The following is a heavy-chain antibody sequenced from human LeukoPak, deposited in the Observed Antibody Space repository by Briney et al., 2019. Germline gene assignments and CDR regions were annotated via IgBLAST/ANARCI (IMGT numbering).Heavy chain of an antibody. Sequence: PGGSLRLSCAASGFIFSSYVMSWVRQAPGMGLEWVSGISGSGSPSFYADSVKGRFTISRDNSKNTLYLQMNSLRAEDTAVYYCASEYSYGLDYWGQGTLVTVSS. CDR3: ASEYSYGLDY. CDR2: ISGSGSPS. D-gene: IGHD5-18*01. V-gene: IGHV3-23*01. CDR1: GFIFSSYV. J-gene: IGHJ4*02.